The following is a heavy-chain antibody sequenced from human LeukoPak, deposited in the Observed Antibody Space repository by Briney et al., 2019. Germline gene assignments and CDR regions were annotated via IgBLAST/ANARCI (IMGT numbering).Heavy chain of an antibody. CDR3: ARDRSGSTH. V-gene: IGHV3-23*01. Sequence: PGGSLRLSCAASGFTFSSYAMTWVRQAPGKGLEWVSTSDVGDGGTYYADSVQGRFTISRDNPKNTLYLQMNSLTADDTAVYYCARDRSGSTHWGPGTLVTVSP. D-gene: IGHD6-25*01. J-gene: IGHJ4*02. CDR2: SDVGDGGT. CDR1: GFTFSSYA.